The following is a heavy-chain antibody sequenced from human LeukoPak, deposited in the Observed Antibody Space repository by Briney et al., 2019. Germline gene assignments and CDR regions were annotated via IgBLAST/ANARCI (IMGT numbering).Heavy chain of an antibody. Sequence: GASVKVSCKASGYTFTSYYMHWVRQAPGQGLEWMGIINPSGGSTSYAQKFQGRVTMTRDTSTSTVYMELSSLRSEDTAVYYCAREADILTCYYIGHGWFDPWGQGTLVTVSS. J-gene: IGHJ5*02. CDR2: INPSGGST. CDR1: GYTFTSYY. V-gene: IGHV1-46*01. D-gene: IGHD3-9*01. CDR3: AREADILTCYYIGHGWFDP.